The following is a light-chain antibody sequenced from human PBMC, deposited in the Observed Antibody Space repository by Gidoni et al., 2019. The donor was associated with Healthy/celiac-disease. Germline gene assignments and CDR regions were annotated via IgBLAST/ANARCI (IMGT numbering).Light chain of an antibody. CDR3: IADTSSSTLGV. J-gene: IGLJ3*02. V-gene: IGLV2-14*03. Sequence: QSALNHSASVSGSTGQSITISCSGTSSDIGGYNFVSWYQQHPGEAPKLMIYNVSNRPSGLSNRFSGSRSGNTASLTISGLQADDEADCYCIADTSSSTLGVFGGGTKLTVL. CDR2: NVS. CDR1: SSDIGGYNF.